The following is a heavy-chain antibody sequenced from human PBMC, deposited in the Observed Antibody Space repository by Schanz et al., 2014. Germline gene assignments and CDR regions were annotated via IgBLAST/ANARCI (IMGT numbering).Heavy chain of an antibody. CDR3: TKEDATALWYFEH. Sequence: EVQLVESGGGLVQPGGSLRLSCAASGFSFSTHAMSWVRQAPGQGLEWVSGINTSGGSRYYAESVKGRFTISRDNSKNLVVLQMNSLRVDDPAVYYCTKEDATALWYFEHWGQGTLVTVSS. J-gene: IGHJ4*02. V-gene: IGHV3-23*04. D-gene: IGHD6-13*01. CDR1: GFSFSTHA. CDR2: INTSGGSR.